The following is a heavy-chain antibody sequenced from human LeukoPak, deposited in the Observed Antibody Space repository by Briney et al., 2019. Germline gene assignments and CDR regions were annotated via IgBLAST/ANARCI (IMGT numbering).Heavy chain of an antibody. CDR1: GGSMSNNYWNY. V-gene: IGHV4-4*07. CDR3: ARPGGRDHGGNSVAFDI. D-gene: IGHD4-23*01. CDR2: IYTGGSS. Sequence: SETLSLTCTVSGGSMSNNYWNYWNWIRQPAGKGLEWIGRIYTGGSSNYNPSLKSRVTISADPTKNQVSLNLSSVTAADTAVYYCARPGGRDHGGNSVAFDIWGQGTMVTVSS. J-gene: IGHJ3*02.